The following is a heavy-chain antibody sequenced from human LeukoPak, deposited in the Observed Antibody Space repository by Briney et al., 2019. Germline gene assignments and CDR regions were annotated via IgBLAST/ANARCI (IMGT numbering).Heavy chain of an antibody. J-gene: IGHJ6*02. V-gene: IGHV1-18*01. CDR1: GYTFITYG. Sequence: ASVKVSCKASGYTFITYGISWVRQAPGQGLEWMGWISAYNGNTNYAQKFQGRVTMTTDTSTTTANMELRSLTSDDTAVYYCARDLRRGYYGSAYGMDVWGQGTTVTVSS. CDR2: ISAYNGNT. CDR3: ARDLRRGYYGSAYGMDV. D-gene: IGHD3-10*01.